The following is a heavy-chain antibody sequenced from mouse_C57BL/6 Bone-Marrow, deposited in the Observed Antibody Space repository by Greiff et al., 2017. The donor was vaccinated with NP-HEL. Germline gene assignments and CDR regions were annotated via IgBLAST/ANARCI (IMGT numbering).Heavy chain of an antibody. V-gene: IGHV14-2*01. J-gene: IGHJ2*01. CDR2: IDPEGGEN. CDR1: GFNIKDYY. CDR3: ASSYGSKGYYFDY. Sequence: EVQLQQSGAELVKPGASVKLSCTASGFNIKDYYMHWVKQRTEQGLEWIGRIDPEGGENKYAPKFQGKATITADTSSNTAYLQLSSLTSEDTAVYYCASSYGSKGYYFDYWGQGTTLTVSS. D-gene: IGHD1-1*01.